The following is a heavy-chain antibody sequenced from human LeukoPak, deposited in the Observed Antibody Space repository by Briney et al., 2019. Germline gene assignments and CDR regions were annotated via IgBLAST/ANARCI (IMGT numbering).Heavy chain of an antibody. CDR2: ISSSSSYI. CDR3: ARDSFRGSSSWDSDY. D-gene: IGHD6-13*01. J-gene: IGHJ4*02. CDR1: GFTFSSYS. Sequence: GGSLRLSCAASGFTFSSYSMNWVRQAPGKGLEWVSSISSSSSYIYYADSVKGRFTISRDNAKNSLYLQMNSLRAEDTAVYYCARDSFRGSSSWDSDYWGQGTLVTVSS. V-gene: IGHV3-21*01.